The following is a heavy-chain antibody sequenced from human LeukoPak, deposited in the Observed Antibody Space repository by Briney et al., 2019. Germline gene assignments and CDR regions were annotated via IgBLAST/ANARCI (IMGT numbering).Heavy chain of an antibody. CDR3: ARDRWVPAAIIYYYYYMDV. J-gene: IGHJ6*03. Sequence: ASVKVSCKASGFSFSNYGFTWVRQAPGQGIEWMGWFSAYNGNTNYAQRLQGRVTMTTDTSTRTANIELRSLRSDDTAVYYCARDRWVPAAIIYYYYYMDVWGKGTTVTVSS. CDR2: FSAYNGNT. D-gene: IGHD2-2*01. CDR1: GFSFSNYG. V-gene: IGHV1-18*01.